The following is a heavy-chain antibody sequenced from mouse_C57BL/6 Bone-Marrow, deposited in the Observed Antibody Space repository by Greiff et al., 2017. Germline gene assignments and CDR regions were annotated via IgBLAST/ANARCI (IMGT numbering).Heavy chain of an antibody. D-gene: IGHD1-1*01. CDR2: IDPSDSET. V-gene: IGHV1-52*01. CDR1: GYTFPSYW. Sequence: QVQLQQPGAKLVRPGSSVKLSCKASGYTFPSYWMHWVKQSPIQGLEWIGNIDPSDSETHYNQKFKDKATLTVDKSSSTAYMQLSSLTSEDSAVYYCARWGGSSYYAMDYWGQGTSVTVSS. CDR3: ARWGGSSYYAMDY. J-gene: IGHJ4*01.